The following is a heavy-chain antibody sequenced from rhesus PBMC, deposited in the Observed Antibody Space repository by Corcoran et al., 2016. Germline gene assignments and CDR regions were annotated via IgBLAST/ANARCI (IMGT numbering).Heavy chain of an antibody. D-gene: IGHD2-21*01. CDR1: GFTFISYG. CDR2: ISSGGGST. J-gene: IGHJ4*01. V-gene: IGHV3S5*01. CDR3: AKVLVVVAIGWDY. Sequence: EVRLVESGGGLVQPGGSLRLSCVASGFTFISYGMSWVRQAPGKGLEWVSAISSGGGSTYYADSVKGRFTISRDNSKNTLSLQMNSLRAEDTAVYYCAKVLVVVAIGWDYWGQGVLVTVSS.